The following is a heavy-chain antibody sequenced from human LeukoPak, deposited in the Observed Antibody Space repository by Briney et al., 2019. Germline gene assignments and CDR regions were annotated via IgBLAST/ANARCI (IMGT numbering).Heavy chain of an antibody. CDR3: ARVTDSSADDY. Sequence: MSSETLSLTCAVYGGSFSGYYWSWIRQPPGKGLEWIGEINHSGSTNYNPSLKSRVTISVDTSKNQFSLKLSSVTAADTAVYYCARVTDSSADDYWGQGTLVTVSS. CDR2: INHSGST. V-gene: IGHV4-34*01. J-gene: IGHJ4*02. D-gene: IGHD3-22*01. CDR1: GGSFSGYY.